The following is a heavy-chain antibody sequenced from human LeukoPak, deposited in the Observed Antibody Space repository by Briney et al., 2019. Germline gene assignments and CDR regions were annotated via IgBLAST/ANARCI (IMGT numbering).Heavy chain of an antibody. J-gene: IGHJ4*02. Sequence: SETLSLTCTVSGYSISSGYYWGWIRPPPGKGLEWIGIIYHSGSTYYNPSLKSRVTISVDTSKNQFSLKLSSVTAADTAVYYCAAASSSTMDCSSTSCYYFDYWGQGTLVTVSS. CDR1: GYSISSGYY. CDR2: IYHSGST. V-gene: IGHV4-38-2*02. CDR3: AAASSSTMDCSSTSCYYFDY. D-gene: IGHD2-2*01.